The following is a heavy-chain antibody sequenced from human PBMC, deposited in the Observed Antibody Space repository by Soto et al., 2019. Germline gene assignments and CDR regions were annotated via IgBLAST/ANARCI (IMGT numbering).Heavy chain of an antibody. J-gene: IGHJ6*03. CDR3: ARDSDYDCWSGYSPYYYYYYMDV. D-gene: IGHD3-3*01. CDR1: GFTFSSYS. Sequence: EVQLVESGGGLVKPGGSLRLSCAASGFTFSSYSMNWVRQAPGKGLEWVSSISSSSSYIYYADSVKGRFTISRDNAKNALNLQMNSLRAEDTAVYYCARDSDYDCWSGYSPYYYYYYMDVWGKGTTVTVSS. V-gene: IGHV3-21*01. CDR2: ISSSSSYI.